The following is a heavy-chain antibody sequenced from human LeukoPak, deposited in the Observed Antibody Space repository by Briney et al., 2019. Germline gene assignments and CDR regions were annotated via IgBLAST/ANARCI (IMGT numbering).Heavy chain of an antibody. D-gene: IGHD3-3*01. CDR2: IKQDGSEK. V-gene: IGHV3-7*01. J-gene: IGHJ6*03. CDR1: GFTFSSYW. Sequence: GGSLRLSCAASGFTFSSYWMSWVRQAPGKGLEWVANIKQDGSEKYYVDSVKGRFTISRDNAKNSLYLQMNSLRAEDTAVYYCARDSYDFWSGYSLDYYYYYMDVWGKGTTVTVSS. CDR3: ARDSYDFWSGYSLDYYYYYMDV.